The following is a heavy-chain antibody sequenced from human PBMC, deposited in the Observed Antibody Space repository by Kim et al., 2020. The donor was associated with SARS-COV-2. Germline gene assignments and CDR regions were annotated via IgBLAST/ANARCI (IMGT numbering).Heavy chain of an antibody. D-gene: IGHD2-2*01. J-gene: IGHJ4*02. CDR3: AKDQGGNAWPLFDN. CDR2: FSYIGGRP. Sequence: GSLRLSCVASGFSFTSCSVGWVRRAPGKGLEWVSLFSYIGGRPYYADSVKGRFTISKDNSKNTLYLQMDGLRAEDTAIYYCAKDQGGNAWPLFDNWGQG. V-gene: IGHV3-23*03. CDR1: GFSFTSCS.